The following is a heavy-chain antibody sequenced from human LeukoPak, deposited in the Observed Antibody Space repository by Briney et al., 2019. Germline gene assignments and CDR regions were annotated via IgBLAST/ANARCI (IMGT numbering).Heavy chain of an antibody. CDR3: TTDSGTLDY. J-gene: IGHJ4*02. D-gene: IGHD2-2*01. CDR1: GYTFTAYY. CDR2: IDPRSGAT. V-gene: IGHV1-2*02. Sequence: ASVRVSCKASGYTFTAYYIHWVRRAPGQGLEWMGWIDPRSGATKCTQKFQGRVTMTRDTSITTVYLELNGLTFDGTAVYYCTTDSGTLDYWGQGTLVTVSS.